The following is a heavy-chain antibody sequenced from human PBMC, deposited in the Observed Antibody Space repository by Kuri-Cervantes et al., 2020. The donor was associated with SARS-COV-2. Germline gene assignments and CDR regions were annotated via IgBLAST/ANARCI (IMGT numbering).Heavy chain of an antibody. CDR1: GFTFTGYS. J-gene: IGHJ3*02. D-gene: IGHD3-3*01. CDR3: ARGRALTIFGVVTGSYGAFDI. Sequence: ASVKVSCKASGFTFTGYSVHWVRQAPGQRLEWMGWITPNSGDTNFAQRFQGRVTMTRDTSISTAYMELSRLRSDDTAVYYCARGRALTIFGVVTGSYGAFDIWGQGTMVT. CDR2: ITPNSGDT. V-gene: IGHV1-2*02.